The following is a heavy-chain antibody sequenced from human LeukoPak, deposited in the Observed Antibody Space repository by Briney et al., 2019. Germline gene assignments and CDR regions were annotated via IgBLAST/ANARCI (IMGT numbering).Heavy chain of an antibody. V-gene: IGHV3-23*01. D-gene: IGHD1-26*01. Sequence: GGSLRLSCAASRFTFSNYAMSWVRQAPGRGLEWVSAITGNGDYTDYADSVKGRFTISRDNSKNTLYLQMNSLRAEDTAVYYCAKDSKIVGATFRSYHYMDVWGKGTAVTVSS. CDR1: RFTFSNYA. CDR3: AKDSKIVGATFRSYHYMDV. CDR2: ITGNGDYT. J-gene: IGHJ6*03.